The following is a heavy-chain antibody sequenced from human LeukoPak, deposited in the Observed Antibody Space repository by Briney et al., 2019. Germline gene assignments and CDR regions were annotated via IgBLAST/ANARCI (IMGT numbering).Heavy chain of an antibody. CDR1: GGSISSGDYY. Sequence: SEALSLTCTVSGGSISSGDYYWSWIRPPPGQGLVGIGYFYYSGWTYYNPSLKSRVTISVDTSKNQFSMQLSSVTAADTAVYYCARDCSSTSCPIDDAFDIWGQGTMVTVSS. CDR3: ARDCSSTSCPIDDAFDI. CDR2: FYYSGWT. D-gene: IGHD2-2*01. V-gene: IGHV4-30-4*01. J-gene: IGHJ3*02.